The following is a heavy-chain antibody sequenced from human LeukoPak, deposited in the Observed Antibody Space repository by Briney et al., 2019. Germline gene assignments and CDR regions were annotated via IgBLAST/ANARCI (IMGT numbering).Heavy chain of an antibody. CDR2: IGGGGGHI. V-gene: IGHV3-23*01. D-gene: IGHD1-20*01. Sequence: PGGSLRLSCAASGFTFSSYAMSWVRQVPGKGLEWVSAIGGGGGHIYYADSVKGRFTISRDNSKNTLYLQMNNLRAEDTAIYYCAKEPAITGIGDSWGLETLVTVSS. CDR3: AKEPAITGIGDS. J-gene: IGHJ4*02. CDR1: GFTFSSYA.